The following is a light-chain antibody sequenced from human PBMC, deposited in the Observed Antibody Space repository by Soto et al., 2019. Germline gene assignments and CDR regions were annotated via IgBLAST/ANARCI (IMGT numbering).Light chain of an antibody. CDR2: DAS. CDR1: QDISNY. Sequence: DLQMTQSPSSLSASVGDRVTITCQASQDISNYLNWYQQKPGKAPKLLIYDASNLETGVPSRFSGSGSGTHFTFTISSLQPEDIATYYCQQYDTLPPMYTFGQGTKVEIK. CDR3: QQYDTLPPMYT. V-gene: IGKV1-33*01. J-gene: IGKJ2*01.